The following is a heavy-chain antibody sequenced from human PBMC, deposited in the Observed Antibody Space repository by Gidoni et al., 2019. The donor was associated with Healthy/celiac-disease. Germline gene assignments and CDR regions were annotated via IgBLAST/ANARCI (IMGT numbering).Heavy chain of an antibody. D-gene: IGHD6-13*01. Sequence: EVQLVESGGGLVKPGRSLRLSCTASGFTFGDYAMSWFRQAPGKGLEWVGFLRSKAYGGTTEYAASVKGRFTISRDDSKSIAYLQMNSLKTEDTAVYYCRRIAAAGTRYYYGMDVWGQGTTVTVSS. V-gene: IGHV3-49*05. CDR2: LRSKAYGGTT. J-gene: IGHJ6*02. CDR1: GFTFGDYA. CDR3: RRIAAAGTRYYYGMDV.